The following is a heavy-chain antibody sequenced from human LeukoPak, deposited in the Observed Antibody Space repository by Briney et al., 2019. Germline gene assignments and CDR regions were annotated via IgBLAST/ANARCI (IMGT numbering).Heavy chain of an antibody. D-gene: IGHD3-3*01. CDR3: AKDGGTIFGVVIYY. J-gene: IGHJ4*02. V-gene: IGHV3-30*02. CDR1: GFTFSSYG. CDR2: IRYDGSNK. Sequence: GGSLRLSCAASGFTFSSYGMHWVRQAPGKGLEWVAFIRYDGSNKYYADSVKGRFTTSRDNSKTTLYLQMNSLRAEDTAVYYCAKDGGTIFGVVIYYWGQGTLVTVSS.